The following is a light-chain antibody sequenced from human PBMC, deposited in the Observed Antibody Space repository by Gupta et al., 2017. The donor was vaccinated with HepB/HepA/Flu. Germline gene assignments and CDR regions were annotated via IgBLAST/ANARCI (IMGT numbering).Light chain of an antibody. V-gene: IGLV2-23*02. J-gene: IGLJ1*01. CDR2: EVT. CDR3: CSYAGSNTFV. CDR1: SSDVGTYNL. Sequence: QSALTQPSSVPGSPGQSITISCTGTSSDVGTYNLVSWYHQEPGKAPKLMIYEVTKRPSGVSNRFSGSRSGNTASLTISGLQAEDEADYYCCSYAGSNTFVFGTGTKVTVL.